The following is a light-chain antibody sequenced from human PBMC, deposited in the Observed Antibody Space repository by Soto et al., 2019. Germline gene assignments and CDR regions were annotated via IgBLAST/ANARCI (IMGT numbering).Light chain of an antibody. V-gene: IGKV1-5*03. CDR3: QQYYTNSQAS. CDR1: QNIDNW. J-gene: IGKJ1*01. Sequence: DVQMTQSSSTLSASVRDRVTITCRASQNIDNWLAWYQQKLGKAPKLLIYKASSLETGVPSRFSGSGSGTEFSLTISILEPDDFATYYCQQYYTNSQASFGQGTKVEIK. CDR2: KAS.